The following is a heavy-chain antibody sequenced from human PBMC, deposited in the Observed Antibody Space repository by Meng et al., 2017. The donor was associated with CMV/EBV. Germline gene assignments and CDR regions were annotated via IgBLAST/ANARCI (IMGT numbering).Heavy chain of an antibody. CDR3: AKSSEQNWNYGGWYFDL. V-gene: IGHV4-4*07. D-gene: IGHD1-7*01. CDR2: IYTSGST. CDR1: GGSISSYY. J-gene: IGHJ2*01. Sequence: QGQLQGSGPGLVKPSETLSPTCTVSGGSISSYYWSWIRQPAGKGLEWIGRIYTSGSTNYNPSLKSRVTMSVDTSKNQFSLKLSSVTAADTAVYYCAKSSEQNWNYGGWYFDLWGRGTLVTVSS.